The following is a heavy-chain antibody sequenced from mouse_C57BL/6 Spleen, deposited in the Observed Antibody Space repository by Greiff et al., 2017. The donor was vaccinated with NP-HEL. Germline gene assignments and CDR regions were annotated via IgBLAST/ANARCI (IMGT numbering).Heavy chain of an antibody. V-gene: IGHV1-53*01. CDR3: ARSFDYDENYAMDY. CDR2: INPSNGGT. D-gene: IGHD2-4*01. J-gene: IGHJ4*01. Sequence: QVQLQQPGTELVKPGASVKLSCKASGYTFTSYWMHWVKQRPGQGLEWIGNINPSNGGTNYNGKFKHKATLTVDKSSSTAYMQLSSLTSDYSAVYYCARSFDYDENYAMDYWGQGTSVTVSS. CDR1: GYTFTSYW.